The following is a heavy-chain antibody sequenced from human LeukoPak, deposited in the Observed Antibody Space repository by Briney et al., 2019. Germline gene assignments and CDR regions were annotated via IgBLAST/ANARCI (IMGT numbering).Heavy chain of an antibody. CDR1: GFTFDGYA. CDR3: AKDMWRFGELDYDY. Sequence: GGALRLSCAASGFTFDGYAMHWVRQAPGKGLEWVSLISGVGGSTYYADSVKGRFTISRENSKNSLYLQMNSLRTEDTALYYCAKDMWRFGELDYDYWGQGTLVTVSS. J-gene: IGHJ4*02. D-gene: IGHD3-10*01. CDR2: ISGVGGST. V-gene: IGHV3-43*02.